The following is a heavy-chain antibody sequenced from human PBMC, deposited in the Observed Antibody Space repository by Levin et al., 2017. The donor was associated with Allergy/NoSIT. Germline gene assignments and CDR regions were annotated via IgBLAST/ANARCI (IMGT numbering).Heavy chain of an antibody. CDR2: IHHSGSA. D-gene: IGHD3-10*01. CDR3: ARDECAWLGECYGMDG. CDR1: GDSISGGTLY. V-gene: IGHV4-31*03. Sequence: ASETLSLTCTVSGDSISGGTLYWSWIRQRPGKGLEWIGFIHHSGSAYYNPSLKSRLTMSLDTSKSQFSLRVTSVTVADTAVYYCARDECAWLGECYGMDGWGQGTTVIVSS. J-gene: IGHJ6*02.